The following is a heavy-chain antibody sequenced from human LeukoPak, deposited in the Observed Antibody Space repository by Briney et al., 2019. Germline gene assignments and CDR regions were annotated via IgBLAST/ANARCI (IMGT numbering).Heavy chain of an antibody. V-gene: IGHV3-9*01. CDR1: GFTFDDYA. D-gene: IGHD3-10*01. Sequence: PGGSLRLSCAASGFTFDDYAMHWVRQAPGKGLEWVSGISWNSGSIGYADSVKGRLTISRDNAKNSLYLQMNSLRAEDTALYYCAKDYGSGSPYWYFDLWGRGTLVTVSS. J-gene: IGHJ2*01. CDR3: AKDYGSGSPYWYFDL. CDR2: ISWNSGSI.